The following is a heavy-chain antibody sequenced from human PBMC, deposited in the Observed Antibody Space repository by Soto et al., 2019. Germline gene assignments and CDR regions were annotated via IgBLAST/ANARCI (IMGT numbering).Heavy chain of an antibody. CDR2: ISSSSSTI. Sequence: PGGSLRLSCAASGFTFSSYSMNWVRQAPGKGLEWVSYISSSSSTIYYADSVKGRFTISRDNAKNSLYLQMNSLRDEDTAVYYSARDPLLHGNITLDWFDPWGQGTLVTVSS. CDR3: ARDPLLHGNITLDWFDP. V-gene: IGHV3-48*02. J-gene: IGHJ5*02. CDR1: GFTFSSYS. D-gene: IGHD3-10*01.